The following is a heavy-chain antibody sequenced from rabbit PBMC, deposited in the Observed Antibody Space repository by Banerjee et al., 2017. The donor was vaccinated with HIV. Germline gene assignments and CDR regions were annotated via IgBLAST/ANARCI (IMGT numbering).Heavy chain of an antibody. CDR3: ARGYSGVYKL. V-gene: IGHV1S45*01. CDR2: IVTGDGST. D-gene: IGHD1-1*01. CDR1: GFSFSSSYW. Sequence: QEQLEESGGDLVKPEGSLTLTCTASGFSFSSSYWICWVRQAPGKGLEWIACIVTGDGSTYYATWAKGRFTISKTSSTTVTLQMTSLTAADTATYFCARGYSGVYKLWGPGTLVTVS. J-gene: IGHJ6*01.